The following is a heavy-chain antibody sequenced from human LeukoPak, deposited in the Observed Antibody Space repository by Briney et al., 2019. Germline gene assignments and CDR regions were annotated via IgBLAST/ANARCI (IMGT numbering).Heavy chain of an antibody. V-gene: IGHV3-64D*06. Sequence: GGSLRLSCSASGFTFSSYALHRVRQAPGKGLEYVSAISNNGGSTYYADSVKGRFTISRDNSKNTLYLQMSSLRPEDTAVYYCVPFRYYDMDVWGQGTTVTVSS. CDR3: VPFRYYDMDV. CDR2: ISNNGGST. J-gene: IGHJ6*02. CDR1: GFTFSSYA.